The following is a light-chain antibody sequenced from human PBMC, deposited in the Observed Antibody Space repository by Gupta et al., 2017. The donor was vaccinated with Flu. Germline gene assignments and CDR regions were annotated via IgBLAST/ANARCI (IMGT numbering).Light chain of an antibody. CDR3: CSYANTNTLV. CDR1: TSDVGSYNF. CDR2: EVT. V-gene: IGLV2-23*02. Sequence: QSALTPPSFVPGSCGQSITISYTATTSDVGSYNFVSWYQQHPDKAPQSMIDEVTKRPSGVSNRFSGSKSGNTASLTISGLQAEDEADYYCCSYANTNTLVFGGGTKLTVL. J-gene: IGLJ3*02.